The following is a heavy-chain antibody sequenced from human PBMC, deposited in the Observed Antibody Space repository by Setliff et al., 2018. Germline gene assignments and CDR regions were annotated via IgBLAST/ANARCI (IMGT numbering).Heavy chain of an antibody. V-gene: IGHV4-34*01. CDR2: INHSGST. CDR1: GGSFSGYQ. J-gene: IGHJ2*01. Sequence: KPSETLSLTCVVSGGSFSGYQWSWIRQPPGKGLDWIGEINHSGSTNYSPSLKSRVSISVDKSSNQFSLKLTSVTAADTAVCYCARAQVVFAISAPVWYFEFWGRGTQVTVS. CDR3: ARAQVVFAISAPVWYFEF. D-gene: IGHD2-21*01.